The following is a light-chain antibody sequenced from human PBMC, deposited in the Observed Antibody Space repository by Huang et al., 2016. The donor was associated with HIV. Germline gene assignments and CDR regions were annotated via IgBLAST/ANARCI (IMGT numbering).Light chain of an antibody. CDR1: QSVRSN. CDR2: GAA. V-gene: IGKV3-15*01. Sequence: DIAMTQSPATLSVSPGERATLSCRASQSVRSNVAWYQQKPGQAPRLLIYGAATRPTGIPARFRSCGSGTEFTLTISSLQSEDFAVYYRQQYDNWPPLTFGGGTKVEI. J-gene: IGKJ4*01. CDR3: QQYDNWPPLT.